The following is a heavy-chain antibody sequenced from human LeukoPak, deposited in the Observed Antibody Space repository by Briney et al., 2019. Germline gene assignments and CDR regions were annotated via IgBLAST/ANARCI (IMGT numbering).Heavy chain of an antibody. CDR3: ARRRTTVTTSLDY. Sequence: GGSLRLSCAASGFTFSNYEMNWVRQAPGKGLQWVSSISSSSSYISYADSVKGRFTISRDNAKNSLYLQMNSLRAEDTAVYYCARRRTTVTTSLDYWGQGTLATVSS. J-gene: IGHJ4*02. D-gene: IGHD4-17*01. CDR2: ISSSSSYI. CDR1: GFTFSNYE. V-gene: IGHV3-21*01.